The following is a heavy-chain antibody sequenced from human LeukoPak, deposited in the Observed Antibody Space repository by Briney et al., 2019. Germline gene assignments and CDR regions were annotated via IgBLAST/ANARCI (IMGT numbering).Heavy chain of an antibody. CDR2: ISYDGSNK. V-gene: IGHV3-30-3*01. Sequence: PGGSLRLSCAASGFTFSSYAMHWVRQAPGKGLEWVAVISYDGSNKYYADSVKGRFTISRDNSKNTLYLQMNSLRAEDTAVYYCARDHMAGLDYWGQGTLVTVSS. CDR3: ARDHMAGLDY. D-gene: IGHD6-19*01. CDR1: GFTFSSYA. J-gene: IGHJ4*02.